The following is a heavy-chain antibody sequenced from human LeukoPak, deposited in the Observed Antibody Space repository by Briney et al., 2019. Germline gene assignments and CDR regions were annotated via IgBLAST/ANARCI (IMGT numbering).Heavy chain of an antibody. J-gene: IGHJ4*02. V-gene: IGHV4-59*01. CDR2: IYYSGST. CDR1: GGSISSYY. Sequence: KPSETLSLTCTVSGGSISSYYWSWIRQPPGKGLEWIGYIYYSGSTNYNPSLKSRVTISVDTSKNQFSLKLSSVTAADTAVYYCAGVLPLLWFGELLPTGGFDYWGQGTLVTVSS. CDR3: AGVLPLLWFGELLPTGGFDY. D-gene: IGHD3-10*01.